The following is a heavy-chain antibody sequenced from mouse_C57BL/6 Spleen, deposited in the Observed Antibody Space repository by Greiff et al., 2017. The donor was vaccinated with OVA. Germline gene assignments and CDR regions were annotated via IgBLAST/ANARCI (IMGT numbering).Heavy chain of an antibody. D-gene: IGHD2-4*01. Sequence: DVKLVESGGGLVKPGGSLKLSCAASGFTFSSYAMSWVRQTPEKRLEWVATISDGGSYTYYPDNVKGRFTISRDNAKNKLYLQMSHLKSEDTAMYYCARVYYDYDGGFDVWGTGTTVTVSS. CDR2: ISDGGSYT. J-gene: IGHJ1*03. V-gene: IGHV5-4*03. CDR1: GFTFSSYA. CDR3: ARVYYDYDGGFDV.